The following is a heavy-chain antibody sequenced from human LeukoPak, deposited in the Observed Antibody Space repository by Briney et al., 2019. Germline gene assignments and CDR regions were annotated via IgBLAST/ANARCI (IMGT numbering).Heavy chain of an antibody. V-gene: IGHV2-70*11. J-gene: IGHJ4*02. Sequence: SGPALVKPTQTLTLTCTFSGFSLSTRGMCVSWIRQPPGKALEWLARIDWDDGKYYSTSLKTRVTISKDTSKNQVVLTMTNMDPVDTATYYCARTGSTSGYYQYYFDYWGQGTLVTVSS. CDR3: ARTGSTSGYYQYYFDY. CDR2: IDWDDGK. D-gene: IGHD3-22*01. CDR1: GFSLSTRGMC.